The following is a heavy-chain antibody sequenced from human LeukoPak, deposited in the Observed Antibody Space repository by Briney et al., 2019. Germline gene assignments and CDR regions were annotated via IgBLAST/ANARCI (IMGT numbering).Heavy chain of an antibody. CDR2: ITSTSTYI. V-gene: IGHV3-21*01. CDR1: GFTFSSYT. D-gene: IGHD2-15*01. CDR3: ARDLGGWYFDY. Sequence: GGSLRLSCAASGFTFSSYTINWVRQAPGKGLEWVSSITSTSTYIYYSDSVRGRFTISRDNAKNSLYLQMNSLRAEDTAVYYCARDLGGWYFDYWGQGTLVTVSS. J-gene: IGHJ4*02.